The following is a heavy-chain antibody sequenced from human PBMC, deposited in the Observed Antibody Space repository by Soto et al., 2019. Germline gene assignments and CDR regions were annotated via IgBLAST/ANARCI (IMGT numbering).Heavy chain of an antibody. D-gene: IGHD3-3*02. CDR3: ARDTETLGPRANDALDI. J-gene: IGHJ3*02. CDR1: GYTFSAYT. Sequence: QAQLVQSRAEMKKPGASVKVSCKATGYTFSAYTMNWVRQAPGQSLEWMGWINAGSGNTKYSQSFQGRVSITRDTSASTVYMELTGLTSEDTAVYYCARDTETLGPRANDALDIWGQGPMVTVSS. CDR2: INAGSGNT. V-gene: IGHV1-3*01.